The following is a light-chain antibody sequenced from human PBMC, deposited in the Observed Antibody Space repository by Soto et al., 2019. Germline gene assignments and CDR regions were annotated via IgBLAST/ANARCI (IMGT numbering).Light chain of an antibody. V-gene: IGLV2-8*01. CDR1: SSDVGGYNY. Sequence: QSALTQPPSASGSPGQSVTISCTGTSSDVGGYNYVSWYQQHPGKAPKLMIYEVTKRPSGVSDRFSGSKSGNTASLTVSGLQADDEADYYCSSYAGRNNLGVFGGGTKVTVL. CDR2: EVT. CDR3: SSYAGRNNLGV. J-gene: IGLJ2*01.